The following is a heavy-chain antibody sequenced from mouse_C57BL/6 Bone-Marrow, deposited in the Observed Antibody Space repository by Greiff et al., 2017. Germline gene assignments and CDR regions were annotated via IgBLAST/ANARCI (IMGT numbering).Heavy chain of an antibody. Sequence: VQLQQSGPELVKPGASVKISCKASGYSFTGYYMNWVKQSPEKSLEWIGEINPSTGGTTYNQKFKAKATLTVDKSSTTAYMQLKSLTSEDSAVYYCTDYYYGSSQGYYFDYWGQGTTLTVSS. J-gene: IGHJ2*01. CDR3: TDYYYGSSQGYYFDY. CDR1: GYSFTGYY. V-gene: IGHV1-42*01. CDR2: INPSTGGT. D-gene: IGHD1-1*01.